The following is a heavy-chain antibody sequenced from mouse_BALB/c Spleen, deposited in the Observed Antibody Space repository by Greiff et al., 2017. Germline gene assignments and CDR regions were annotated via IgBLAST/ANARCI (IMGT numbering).Heavy chain of an antibody. Sequence: VKLVESGPGLVAPSQSLSITCTVSGFSLTSYGVHWVRQPPGKGLEWLGVIWAGGSTNYNSALMSRLSISKDNSKSQVFLKMNSLQTDDTAMYYCALYDYDEAWFAYWGQGTLVTVSA. D-gene: IGHD2-4*01. CDR2: IWAGGST. J-gene: IGHJ3*01. CDR3: ALYDYDEAWFAY. CDR1: GFSLTSYG. V-gene: IGHV2-9*02.